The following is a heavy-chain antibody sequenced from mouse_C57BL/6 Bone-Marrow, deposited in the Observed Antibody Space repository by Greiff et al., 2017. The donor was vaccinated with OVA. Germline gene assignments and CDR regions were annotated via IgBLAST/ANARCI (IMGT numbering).Heavy chain of an antibody. CDR1: GYTFTSYW. CDR3: ARGASYGTFDY. V-gene: IGHV1-69*01. D-gene: IGHD1-1*01. Sequence: VQLQQSGAELVMPGASVKLSCKASGYTFTSYWMHWVKQRPGQGLEWIGEIDPSDSYTNYNQKFKGKSTLTVDKSSSTAYMKRSSLTSEDSAVYYCARGASYGTFDYWGQGTTLTVSS. CDR2: IDPSDSYT. J-gene: IGHJ2*01.